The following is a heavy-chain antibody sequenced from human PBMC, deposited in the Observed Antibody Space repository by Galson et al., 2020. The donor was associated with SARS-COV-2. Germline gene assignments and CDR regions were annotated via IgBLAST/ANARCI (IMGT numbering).Heavy chain of an antibody. CDR2: IDYSGST. V-gene: IGHV4-31*03. CDR3: ARVPIAVAHWYFDL. J-gene: IGHJ2*01. Sequence: ETSETLSLTCTVSGGSISSGGYYWSWIRQHPGKGLEWIGYIDYSGSTYYNPSLKSRVTISVDTSKNQFSLKLSSVTAADTAVYYCARVPIAVAHWYFDLWGRGTLVTVSS. CDR1: GGSISSGGYY. D-gene: IGHD6-19*01.